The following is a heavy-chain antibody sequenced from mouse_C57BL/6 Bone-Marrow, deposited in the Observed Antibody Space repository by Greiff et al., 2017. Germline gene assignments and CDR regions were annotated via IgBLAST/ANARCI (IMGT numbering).Heavy chain of an antibody. V-gene: IGHV1-52*01. Sequence: VQLKQPGAELVKPGASVKLSCKASGYTFTSYWMHWVKQRPGQGLEWIGNIDPSDSETHYNQKFKDKATLTVDKSSSTAYMQLSSLTSEDSAVYYCATYYYGSRRYFDVWGTGTTVTVSS. CDR3: ATYYYGSRRYFDV. J-gene: IGHJ1*03. D-gene: IGHD1-1*01. CDR2: IDPSDSET. CDR1: GYTFTSYW.